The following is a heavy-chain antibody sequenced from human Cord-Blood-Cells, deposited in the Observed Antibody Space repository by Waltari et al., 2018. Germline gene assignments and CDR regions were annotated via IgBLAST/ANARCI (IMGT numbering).Heavy chain of an antibody. V-gene: IGHV3-21*01. CDR3: ARAGRPSGRYCSSTSCYYFDY. CDR1: GFTFSSHS. Sequence: EVQLVESGGGLVKPGGSLRLPCAASGFTFSSHSLNWVRQAPGKGLEWVSSISSSSSYIYYADSVKGRFTISRDNAKNSLYLQMNSLRAEDTAVYYCARAGRPSGRYCSSTSCYYFDYWGQGTLVTVSS. D-gene: IGHD2-2*01. J-gene: IGHJ4*02. CDR2: ISSSSSYI.